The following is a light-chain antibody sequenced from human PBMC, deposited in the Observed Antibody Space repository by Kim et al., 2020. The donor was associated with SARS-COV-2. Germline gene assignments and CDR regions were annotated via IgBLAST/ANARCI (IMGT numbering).Light chain of an antibody. CDR2: DVS. Sequence: QSALTQPASVSGSPGQSITISCTGTSSDVGGYNYVSWYQEHPGKAPKLMIYDVSNRPSGVSYRFSGSKSGNAASLTFSGLQAEDEADYYCGSYAGTNTWVFGGGTQLTVL. CDR1: SSDVGGYNY. J-gene: IGLJ3*02. CDR3: GSYAGTNTWV. V-gene: IGLV2-14*03.